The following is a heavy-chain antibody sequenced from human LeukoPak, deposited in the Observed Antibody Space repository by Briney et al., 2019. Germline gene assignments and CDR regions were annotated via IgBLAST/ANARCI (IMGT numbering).Heavy chain of an antibody. V-gene: IGHV3-48*03. D-gene: IGHD3-22*01. CDR2: ISSSGSTI. Sequence: PGGSLRLSCAASGFTFSSYEMTWVRQAPGKGLEWVSYISSSGSTIYYADSLKGRFTISRDNPKNSMYLQMNSLRAEDTAVYYCARAQDYDSSGYVDGFDIWGQGTMVTVSS. CDR1: GFTFSSYE. CDR3: ARAQDYDSSGYVDGFDI. J-gene: IGHJ3*02.